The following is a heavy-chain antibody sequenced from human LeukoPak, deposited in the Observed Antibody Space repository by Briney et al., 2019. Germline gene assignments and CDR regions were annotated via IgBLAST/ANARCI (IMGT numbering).Heavy chain of an antibody. V-gene: IGHV4-39*01. CDR2: IYYSGST. CDR3: ARPLGPPGGRYFDL. CDR1: GGSISSSSYY. D-gene: IGHD4-23*01. J-gene: IGHJ2*01. Sequence: PSETLSLTCTASGGSISSSSYYWGWIRQPPGKGLEWIGSIYYSGSTYYNPSLKSRVTISVDTSKNQFSLKLSSVTAADTAVYYCARPLGPPGGRYFDLWGRGTLVTVSS.